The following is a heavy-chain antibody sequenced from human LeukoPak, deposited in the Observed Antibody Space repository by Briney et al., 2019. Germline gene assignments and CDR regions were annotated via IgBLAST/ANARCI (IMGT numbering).Heavy chain of an antibody. CDR1: GGSISSYY. Sequence: SETLSPTCTVSGGSISSYYWSWIRQPPGKGLEWIGYIYYSGSTNYNPSLKSRVTISVDTSKNQFSLKLSSVTAADTAVYYCAREVVRADYYYGMDVWGQGTTVTVSS. CDR2: IYYSGST. J-gene: IGHJ6*02. D-gene: IGHD1-26*01. V-gene: IGHV4-59*01. CDR3: AREVVRADYYYGMDV.